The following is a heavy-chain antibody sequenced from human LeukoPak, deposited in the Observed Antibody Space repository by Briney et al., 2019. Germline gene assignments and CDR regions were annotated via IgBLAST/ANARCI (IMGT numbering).Heavy chain of an antibody. V-gene: IGHV4-30-4*01. D-gene: IGHD3-10*01. Sequence: PSETLSLTCTVSGGSISSGDYYWSWIRQPRGKGLEWIGYIYYSGSTYYNPSLKSRVTISVDTSKNQFSLKLSSVTAADTAVYYCARLWFGEFASDYWGQGTLVTVSS. J-gene: IGHJ4*02. CDR3: ARLWFGEFASDY. CDR2: IYYSGST. CDR1: GGSISSGDYY.